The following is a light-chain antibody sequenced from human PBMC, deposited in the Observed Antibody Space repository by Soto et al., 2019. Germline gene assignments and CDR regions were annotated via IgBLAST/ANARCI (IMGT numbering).Light chain of an antibody. CDR2: GIS. Sequence: DIVLTQSPGTLSLSPGERATLSCRASQSVSSKYLAWYQQKPGQAPRVLIYGISTRATDIPARFSGSGSGTEFTLTISSLQSEDFAVYYCQQYNNWPLTFGGGTKVDIK. V-gene: IGKV3-15*01. CDR3: QQYNNWPLT. CDR1: QSVSSKY. J-gene: IGKJ4*01.